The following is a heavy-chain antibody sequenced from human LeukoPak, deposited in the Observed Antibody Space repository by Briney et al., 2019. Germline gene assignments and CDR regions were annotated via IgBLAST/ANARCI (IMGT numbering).Heavy chain of an antibody. CDR3: AKHPYCSSTSCYFDY. Sequence: GGSLRLSCAASGFTFSCYGMHWVRQAPGKGPEWVAFIRYDGSNKYYADSVKGRFTISRDNSKNTLYLQMNSLRAEDTAVYYCAKHPYCSSTSCYFDYWGQGTLVTVSS. CDR1: GFTFSCYG. J-gene: IGHJ4*02. D-gene: IGHD2-2*01. V-gene: IGHV3-30*02. CDR2: IRYDGSNK.